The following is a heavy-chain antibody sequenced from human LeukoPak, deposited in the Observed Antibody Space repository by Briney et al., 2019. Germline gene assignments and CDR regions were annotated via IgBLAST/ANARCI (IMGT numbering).Heavy chain of an antibody. CDR2: ISWNSGSI. CDR3: AKDYCSSTSCLSYYYYYGMDV. J-gene: IGHJ6*02. V-gene: IGHV3-9*01. D-gene: IGHD2-2*01. Sequence: GGSLRLSCAASGFTFGDYAMHWVRQAPGKGLEWVSGISWNSGSIGYADSVKGRFTISRDNAKNSLYLQMNSLRAEDTALYYCAKDYCSSTSCLSYYYYYGMDVWGQGTTVTVSS. CDR1: GFTFGDYA.